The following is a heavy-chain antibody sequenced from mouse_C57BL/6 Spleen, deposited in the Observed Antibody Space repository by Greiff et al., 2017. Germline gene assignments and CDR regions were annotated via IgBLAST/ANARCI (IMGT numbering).Heavy chain of an antibody. CDR3: ARGRYFDV. CDR1: GYTFTSYW. CDR2: IDPSDSET. V-gene: IGHV1-52*01. J-gene: IGHJ1*03. Sequence: QVQLQQPGAELVRPGSSVKLSCKASGYTFTSYWMHWVKQRPIQGLEWIGNIDPSDSETHYNQKFKDKATLTVDKSSSTAYMQISSLQSEDYAVNRCARGRYFDVWGTGTTVTVSS.